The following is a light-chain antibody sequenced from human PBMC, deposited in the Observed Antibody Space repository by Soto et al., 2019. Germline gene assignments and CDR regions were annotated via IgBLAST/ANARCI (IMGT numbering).Light chain of an antibody. CDR2: AAS. V-gene: IGKV1-12*01. CDR3: QQANIFPLT. Sequence: DIPIRQSPSSVSASLVYIVTITFLASQGISSWLAWYQQKPGKAPKLLIYAASSLQSGVPSRFSGSGSGTDFTLTISSLQPEDFTTYYCQQANIFPLTFGGLANVDI. J-gene: IGKJ4*01. CDR1: QGISSW.